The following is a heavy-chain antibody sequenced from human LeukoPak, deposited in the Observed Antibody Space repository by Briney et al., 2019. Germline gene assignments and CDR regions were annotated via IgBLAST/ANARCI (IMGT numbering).Heavy chain of an antibody. CDR1: GGSFSGYY. CDR2: TNHSGST. V-gene: IGHV4-34*01. CDR3: ARAGSSAFFDY. D-gene: IGHD6-13*01. Sequence: PSETLSLTCAVYGGSFSGYYWSWIRQPPGKGLEWIGETNHSGSTNYNPSLKSRVTISVDTSKNQFSLKLSSVTAADTAVYYGARAGSSAFFDYWGQGTLVTVSS. J-gene: IGHJ4*02.